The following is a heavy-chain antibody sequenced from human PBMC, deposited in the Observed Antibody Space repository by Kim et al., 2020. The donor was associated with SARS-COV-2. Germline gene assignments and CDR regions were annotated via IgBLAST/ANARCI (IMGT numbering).Heavy chain of an antibody. CDR2: IYYSGST. J-gene: IGHJ6*02. CDR1: GGSISSYY. Sequence: SETLSITCTVSGGSISSYYWSWIRQPPGKGLEWIGYIYYSGSTNYNPSLKSRVTISVDTSKNQFSLKLSSVTAADTAVYYCARVWAYDSSGPLNNYYYYYGMDVWGQGTTVTVSS. CDR3: ARVWAYDSSGPLNNYYYYYGMDV. V-gene: IGHV4-59*01. D-gene: IGHD3-22*01.